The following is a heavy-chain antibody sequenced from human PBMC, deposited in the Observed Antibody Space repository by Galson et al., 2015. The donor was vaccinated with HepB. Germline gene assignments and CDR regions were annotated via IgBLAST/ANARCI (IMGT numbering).Heavy chain of an antibody. CDR1: GYTFTSYG. Sequence: QSGAEVKKPGASVKVSCKASGYTFTSYGISWVRQAPGQGLEWMGWISAYNGNTNYAQKLQGRVTMTTGTSTSTAYMELRGLRSDDTAVYYCARVSRRLIMITFGGVIAEQNFDYWGQGTLVTVSS. CDR2: ISAYNGNT. J-gene: IGHJ4*02. D-gene: IGHD3-16*02. CDR3: ARVSRRLIMITFGGVIAEQNFDY. V-gene: IGHV1-18*04.